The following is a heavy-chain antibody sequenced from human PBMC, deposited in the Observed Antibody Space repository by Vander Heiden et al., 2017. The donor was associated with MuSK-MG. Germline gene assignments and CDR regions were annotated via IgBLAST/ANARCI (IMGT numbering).Heavy chain of an antibody. Sequence: EVQLLESGGNLVQPGGSLRLSCAALGFTFSNYAMGWARQAPGKGLEWVSGISGSGDRIYYADSVKGWFTISRDNSKNTLYLQMNSLRAEDTAVYYCVLMVRGVTYGMDVWGQGTTVTVSS. CDR1: GFTFSNYA. J-gene: IGHJ6*02. V-gene: IGHV3-23*01. CDR2: ISGSGDRI. CDR3: VLMVRGVTYGMDV. D-gene: IGHD3-10*01.